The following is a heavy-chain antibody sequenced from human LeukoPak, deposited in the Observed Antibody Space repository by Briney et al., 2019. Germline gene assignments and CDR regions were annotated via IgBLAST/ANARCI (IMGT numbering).Heavy chain of an antibody. CDR1: GFTFSNYA. J-gene: IGHJ4*02. Sequence: PGGSLRLSCGASGFTFSNYAMSWVRQALGKGLEWVSAVSGSGGSTYYADSVKGRFTISRDNSKNTLYLQMNSLRAEDTAVYYCAKRGMTTIKEGFDYWGQGTLVTVSS. V-gene: IGHV3-23*01. CDR2: VSGSGGST. D-gene: IGHD5-24*01. CDR3: AKRGMTTIKEGFDY.